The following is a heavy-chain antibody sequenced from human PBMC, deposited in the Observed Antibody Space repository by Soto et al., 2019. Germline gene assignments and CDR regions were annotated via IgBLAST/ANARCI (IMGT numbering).Heavy chain of an antibody. Sequence: EVQLLESGGGLVQPGGSLRLSCAASGFTFSTNAMTWVRQAPGKGLKWVSSISGSGGSTFYADSVKGRFTISRDNSRNTLYLQMDSLRAEDTAVYSCATYSRSLDYWGQGTLVTVSS. CDR1: GFTFSTNA. CDR3: ATYSRSLDY. D-gene: IGHD6-13*01. V-gene: IGHV3-23*01. CDR2: ISGSGGST. J-gene: IGHJ4*02.